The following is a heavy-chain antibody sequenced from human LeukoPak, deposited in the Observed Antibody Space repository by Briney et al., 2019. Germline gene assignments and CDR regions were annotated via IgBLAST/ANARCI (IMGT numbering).Heavy chain of an antibody. Sequence: GGSLRLSCAASGFIFSSYSMNWVRQAPGKGLEWVSYISTTGSTIYYADSVKGRFTISRDNAKNSLYLQMNGLRDEDTAVYYCARDRSSSGYYPFDYWGQGTLVTVSS. J-gene: IGHJ4*02. CDR1: GFIFSSYS. CDR2: ISTTGSTI. CDR3: ARDRSSSGYYPFDY. D-gene: IGHD3-22*01. V-gene: IGHV3-48*02.